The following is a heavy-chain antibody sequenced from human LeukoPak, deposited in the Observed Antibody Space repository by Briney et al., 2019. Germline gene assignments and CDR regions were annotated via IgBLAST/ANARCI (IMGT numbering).Heavy chain of an antibody. CDR2: IKQDGSEK. CDR3: AREGRIPGSHDAFDI. CDR1: GFTFRRYW. Sequence: PGGSLRLSCAASGFTFRRYWMSWVRQAPGKGLEWGANIKQDGSEKYYVDSVKGRFTISRDNAKNTLYLQMNSLRAEDTAVYYCAREGRIPGSHDAFDIWGQGTMVTVSS. V-gene: IGHV3-7*01. J-gene: IGHJ3*02. D-gene: IGHD3-10*01.